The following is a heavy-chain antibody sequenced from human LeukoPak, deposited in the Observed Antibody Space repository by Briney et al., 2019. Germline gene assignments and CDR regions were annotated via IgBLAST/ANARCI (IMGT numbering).Heavy chain of an antibody. CDR1: GGTFSSYA. V-gene: IGHV1-69*06. Sequence: SVKVSCKASGGTFSSYAISWVRQAPGQGLEWMGGIIPIFGTANYAQKFQGRVTITADKSTSTAYMELSSLRSEDTAVYYCASSSSWTRPYYYYMDVWGKGTTVTVSS. D-gene: IGHD6-13*01. CDR2: IIPIFGTA. CDR3: ASSSSWTRPYYYYMDV. J-gene: IGHJ6*03.